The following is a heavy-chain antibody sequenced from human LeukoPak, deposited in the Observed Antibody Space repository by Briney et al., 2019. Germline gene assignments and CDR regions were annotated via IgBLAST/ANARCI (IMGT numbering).Heavy chain of an antibody. CDR1: GGXFSSYA. J-gene: IGHJ5*02. CDR2: IIPIFGTA. V-gene: IGHV1-69*13. Sequence: ASVKVSCTASGGXFSSYAISWVRQAPGQGLEWVGGIIPIFGTANYAQKFQGRVTITADESTSTAYMELSSLRSEDTAVYYCARKYCSGGNCAFDPWGQGTLVTVSS. D-gene: IGHD2-15*01. CDR3: ARKYCSGGNCAFDP.